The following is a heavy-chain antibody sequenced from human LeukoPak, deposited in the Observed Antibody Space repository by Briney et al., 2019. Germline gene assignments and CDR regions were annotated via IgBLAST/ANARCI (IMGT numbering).Heavy chain of an antibody. CDR2: IYYSGST. J-gene: IGHJ5*02. D-gene: IGHD3-10*01. V-gene: IGHV4-59*12. CDR3: ARGVGWFGELTWFDP. Sequence: PSETLSLTCTVSGGSISSYYWSWIRQPPGKGLEWIGYIYYSGSTNYNPSLKSRVTISVDTSKNQFSLKLSSVTAADTAVYYCARGVGWFGELTWFDPWGQGTLVTVSS. CDR1: GGSISSYY.